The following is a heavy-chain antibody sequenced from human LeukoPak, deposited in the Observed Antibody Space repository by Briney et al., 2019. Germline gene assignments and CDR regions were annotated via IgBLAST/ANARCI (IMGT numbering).Heavy chain of an antibody. CDR3: AGIEYSSSYRGY. CDR1: GFTFSSYE. J-gene: IGHJ4*02. D-gene: IGHD6-6*01. CDR2: ISSSGSTI. V-gene: IGHV3-48*03. Sequence: GGSLRLSCAASGFTFSSYEMNWVRQAPGKGLEWVSYISSSGSTIYYADSVMGRFTISRDNAKNSLYLQMNSLRAEDTAVYYCAGIEYSSSYRGYWGQGTLVTVSS.